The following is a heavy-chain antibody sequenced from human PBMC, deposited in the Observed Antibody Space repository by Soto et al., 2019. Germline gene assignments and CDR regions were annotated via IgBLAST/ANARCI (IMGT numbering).Heavy chain of an antibody. CDR1: GYTFTSYD. D-gene: IGHD3-3*01. V-gene: IGHV1-8*01. CDR3: ARGPVPHDGPYYYYYMDV. CDR2: MNPNSGNT. J-gene: IGHJ6*03. Sequence: QVQLVQSGAEVKKPGASVKVSCKASGYTFTSYDINWVRQATGQGLEWMGWMNPNSGNTGYAQKFQGRVIMTRNTSISTAYMELSSLRSEDTAVYYCARGPVPHDGPYYYYYMDVWGKGTTVTVSS.